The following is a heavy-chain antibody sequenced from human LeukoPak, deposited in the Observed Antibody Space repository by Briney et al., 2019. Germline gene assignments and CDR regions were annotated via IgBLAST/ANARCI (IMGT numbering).Heavy chain of an antibody. CDR1: GFTFSRYE. Sequence: GGSLRLSCGASGFTFSRYEMNWVRQAPGKGLEWVSYISRSGDTIYFADSVKGRFTISRDNAKNSPYLQMNSLRAEDTALYYCARDLRVVITGSFDSWGQGTLVTVSS. CDR2: ISRSGDTI. CDR3: ARDLRVVITGSFDS. D-gene: IGHD3-22*01. J-gene: IGHJ4*02. V-gene: IGHV3-48*03.